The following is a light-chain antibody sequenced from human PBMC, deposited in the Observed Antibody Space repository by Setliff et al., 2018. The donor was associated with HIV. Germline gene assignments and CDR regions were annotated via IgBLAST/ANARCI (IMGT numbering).Light chain of an antibody. CDR3: CSYAGTYVV. CDR1: SSDVGGYNY. Sequence: QSGLTQPRSVSGSPGQSVTISCTGTSSDVGGYNYVSWYQQHPGKAPKLMIYDVSKWPSGVPDRFSGSKSGNTASLTISGLQAEDEADYYCCSYAGTYVVFGGGTKVTVL. J-gene: IGLJ2*01. V-gene: IGLV2-11*01. CDR2: DVS.